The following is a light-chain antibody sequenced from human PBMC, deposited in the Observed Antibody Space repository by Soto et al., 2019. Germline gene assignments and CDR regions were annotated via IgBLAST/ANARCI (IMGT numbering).Light chain of an antibody. Sequence: QSALTQPPSVSGSPGQSVTISCTGTSSDVGSYNRVSWYQQPPGTAPKLMIYEVSNRPSGVPDRFSGSKSGNTASLTISGLQAEDEADYYCSSYTGRSTYVFGTGTKVTVL. CDR3: SSYTGRSTYV. V-gene: IGLV2-18*02. J-gene: IGLJ1*01. CDR2: EVS. CDR1: SSDVGSYNR.